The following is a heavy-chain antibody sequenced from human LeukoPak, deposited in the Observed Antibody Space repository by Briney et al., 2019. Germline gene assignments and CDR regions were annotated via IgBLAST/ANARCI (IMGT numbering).Heavy chain of an antibody. CDR1: GYTFTSYD. D-gene: IGHD6-19*01. Sequence: ASVKVSCKASGYTFTSYDINWVRQATGQGLEWRGWMNPNSGNTGYAQKFQGRVTMTRNTSISTAYMELSSLRSEDTALYYCARSESGYSSGWLYYYYMDVWGKGTTVTVSS. CDR2: MNPNSGNT. CDR3: ARSESGYSSGWLYYYYMDV. J-gene: IGHJ6*03. V-gene: IGHV1-8*01.